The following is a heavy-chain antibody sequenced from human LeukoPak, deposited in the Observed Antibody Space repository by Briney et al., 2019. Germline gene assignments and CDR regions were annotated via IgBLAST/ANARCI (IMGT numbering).Heavy chain of an antibody. CDR2: IYTSEST. CDR1: GGSISSYY. D-gene: IGHD1-26*01. Sequence: SETLSLTCTVSGGSISSYYWSWIRQPAGKGLEWIGRIYTSESTNYNPSLKSRVTMSVDTSKNQFSLKLSSVTAADTAVYYCARSGGAGIVGATTYAFDIWGQGTMVTVSS. J-gene: IGHJ3*02. V-gene: IGHV4-4*07. CDR3: ARSGGAGIVGATTYAFDI.